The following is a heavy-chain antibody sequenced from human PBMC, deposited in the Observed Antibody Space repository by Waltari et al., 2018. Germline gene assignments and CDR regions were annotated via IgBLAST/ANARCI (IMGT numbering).Heavy chain of an antibody. D-gene: IGHD3-3*01. Sequence: QVLLQESGPGLVKPSETLSLTCTVSGASMSRYYWTWMRQAPDKGLEWIVFIYYSGTTDYNPSLKRRVAISIDTSKNQFSLTLKSMTAADTAVYYCARVYYDFWNGPFDFWGQGTLVTVSS. CDR2: IYYSGTT. CDR3: ARVYYDFWNGPFDF. J-gene: IGHJ4*02. V-gene: IGHV4-59*13. CDR1: GASMSRYY.